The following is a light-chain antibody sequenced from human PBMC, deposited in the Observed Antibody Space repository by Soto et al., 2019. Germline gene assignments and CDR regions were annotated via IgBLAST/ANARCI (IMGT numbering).Light chain of an antibody. CDR3: CSYAGSYPYV. Sequence: QSALTQPRSVSGSPGQSVTISCNGTSSDVGGYNYVSWYQQHPGKAPKLMIYDVSKRPSGVPDRFSGSKSGNTAALTISGLQAEDEADYYCCSYAGSYPYVFRTGTKVTVL. V-gene: IGLV2-11*01. J-gene: IGLJ1*01. CDR2: DVS. CDR1: SSDVGGYNY.